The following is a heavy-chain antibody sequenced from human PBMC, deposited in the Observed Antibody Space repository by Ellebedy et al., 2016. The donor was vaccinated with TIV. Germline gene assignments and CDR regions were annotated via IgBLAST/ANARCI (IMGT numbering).Heavy chain of an antibody. CDR3: ARDGYDILTGQYVVVDY. J-gene: IGHJ4*02. Sequence: AASVKVSCKASGYTFTSYGISWVRQAPGQGLEWMGLISTYNGNTNYAQKFQGRVTMTTDTSPSSAYMELSSLRSDDTAVFYCARDGYDILTGQYVVVDYWGQGTLVTVSS. CDR2: ISTYNGNT. D-gene: IGHD3-9*01. CDR1: GYTFTSYG. V-gene: IGHV1-18*04.